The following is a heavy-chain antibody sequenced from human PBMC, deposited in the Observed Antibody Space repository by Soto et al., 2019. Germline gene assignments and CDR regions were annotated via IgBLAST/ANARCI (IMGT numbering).Heavy chain of an antibody. D-gene: IGHD3-16*01. CDR2: IYPGDSDT. V-gene: IGHV5-51*01. CDR1: GYSFTSYW. Sequence: GESLKISCKGSGYSFTSYWIGWVRQMPXKGLEWMGIIYPGDSDTRYSPSFQGQVTISADKSISTAYLQWSSLKASDTAMYYCARLSAGTPGELRYFDYRDKGTLVTVS. J-gene: IGHJ4*02. CDR3: ARLSAGTPGELRYFDY.